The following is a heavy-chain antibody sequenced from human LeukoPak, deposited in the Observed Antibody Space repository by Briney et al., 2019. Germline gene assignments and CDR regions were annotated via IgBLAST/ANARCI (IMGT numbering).Heavy chain of an antibody. D-gene: IGHD6-6*01. CDR2: IYTSGST. J-gene: IGHJ4*02. CDR1: GGSINSYY. Sequence: SETLSLTCTVSGGSINSYYWSWIRQPAGKGLEWIGRIYTSGSTNYNPSLKSRVTMSVDTSKNQFSLKLSSVTTADTAVYYCARSLAVRLFDYWGQGTLVTVSS. CDR3: ARSLAVRLFDY. V-gene: IGHV4-4*07.